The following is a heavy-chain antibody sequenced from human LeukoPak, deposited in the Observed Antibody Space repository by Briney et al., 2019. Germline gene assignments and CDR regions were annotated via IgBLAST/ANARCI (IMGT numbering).Heavy chain of an antibody. D-gene: IGHD6-19*01. CDR2: IYYSGST. V-gene: IGHV4-59*01. J-gene: IGHJ5*02. CDR1: GGSISSYY. CDR3: ARDGKGVAGTNWFDP. Sequence: ETLSLTCTVFGGSISSYYWSWIRQPPGKGLEWIGYIYYSGSTNYNPSLKSRVTISVDTSKNQFSLKLSSVTAADTAVYYCARDGKGVAGTNWFDPWGQGTLVTVSS.